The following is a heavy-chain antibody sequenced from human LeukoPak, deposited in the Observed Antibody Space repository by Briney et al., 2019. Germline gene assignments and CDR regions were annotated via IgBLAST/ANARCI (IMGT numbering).Heavy chain of an antibody. J-gene: IGHJ6*02. Sequence: GASVKVSCKASGYTFTSYGISWVRQAPGQGLEWMGWISAYNGNTSYAQKLQGRVTMTTDTSTSTAYMELRSLRSDDTAVYYCAVPIAARPGNYYGMDVWGQGTTVTVSS. CDR3: AVPIAARPGNYYGMDV. D-gene: IGHD6-6*01. V-gene: IGHV1-18*01. CDR2: ISAYNGNT. CDR1: GYTFTSYG.